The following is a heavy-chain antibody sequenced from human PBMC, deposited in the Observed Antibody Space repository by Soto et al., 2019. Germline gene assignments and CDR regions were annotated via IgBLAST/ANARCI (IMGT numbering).Heavy chain of an antibody. D-gene: IGHD3-22*01. CDR1: GFTFSNAW. J-gene: IGHJ4*02. CDR2: IKSKTDGGTT. Sequence: EVQLVESGGGLVKPGGSLRLSCAASGFTFSNAWMNWVRQAPGKGLEWVGRIKSKTDGGTTDYAAPVKGRFTISREDSKNTLYLQMNSLKTEDTAVYYCTTDLYYYDSSGYYYWYYFDYWGQGTLVTVSS. CDR3: TTDLYYYDSSGYYYWYYFDY. V-gene: IGHV3-15*07.